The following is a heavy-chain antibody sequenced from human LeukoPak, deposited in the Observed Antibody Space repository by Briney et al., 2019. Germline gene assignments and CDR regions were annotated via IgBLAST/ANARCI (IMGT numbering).Heavy chain of an antibody. CDR3: AKDRCSNGIGCYYYYMDL. CDR2: ISSSSSTI. Sequence: GGSLRLSCAASGFTFSSYSMNWVRQAPGKGLEWVSYISSSSSTIYYADSVKGRFTISRDNAKNSLYLQMNSLRAEDTAVYYCAKDRCSNGIGCYYYYMDLWGKGTTVTISS. V-gene: IGHV3-48*01. J-gene: IGHJ6*03. CDR1: GFTFSSYS. D-gene: IGHD2-8*01.